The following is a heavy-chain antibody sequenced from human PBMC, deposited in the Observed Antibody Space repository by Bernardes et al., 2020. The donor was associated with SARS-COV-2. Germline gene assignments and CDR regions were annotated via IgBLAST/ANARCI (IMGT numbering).Heavy chain of an antibody. CDR1: GFTFSSYS. CDR3: VKGMISGGGWYLDYCDS. D-gene: IGHD6-19*01. Sequence: GGSLRLSCSASGFTFSSYSMHWVRQAPGKGLESVSAIRNNGGSTWYADSVKGRFTISRDNSKNTLYLQMSSLSPEDTAVYYCVKGMISGGGWYLDYCDSWGQGTLVTVSS. J-gene: IGHJ4*02. V-gene: IGHV3-64D*08. CDR2: IRNNGGST.